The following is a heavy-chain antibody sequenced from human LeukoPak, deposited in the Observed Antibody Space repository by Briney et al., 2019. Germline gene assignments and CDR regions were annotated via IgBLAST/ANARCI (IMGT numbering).Heavy chain of an antibody. Sequence: GASVKVSCKASGYTFPGYYMHWVRQAPGQGLEWMGWINPNSGGTNYAQKFQGRVTMTRDTSISTAYMELSRLRSDDTAVYYCARESTVVVPAALASWDWFDPWGQGTLVTVSS. CDR3: ARESTVVVPAALASWDWFDP. CDR2: INPNSGGT. V-gene: IGHV1-2*02. CDR1: GYTFPGYY. J-gene: IGHJ5*02. D-gene: IGHD2-2*01.